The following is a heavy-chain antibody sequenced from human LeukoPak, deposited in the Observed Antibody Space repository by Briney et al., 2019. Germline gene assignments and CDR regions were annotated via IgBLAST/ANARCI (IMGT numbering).Heavy chain of an antibody. J-gene: IGHJ4*01. D-gene: IGHD2-21*02. CDR2: IAGSSGYI. V-gene: IGHV3-21*01. Sequence: GRSLRLSCAASGFTFSSYTMNWVRHAPAKGLEWVSSIAGSSGYISYADSVKGRFTISRDNAKKSLYLQMTSLTAEDTAVYYCARDRGAYCGGDCYLGFDYWGRGTLVTVSS. CDR3: ARDRGAYCGGDCYLGFDY. CDR1: GFTFSSYT.